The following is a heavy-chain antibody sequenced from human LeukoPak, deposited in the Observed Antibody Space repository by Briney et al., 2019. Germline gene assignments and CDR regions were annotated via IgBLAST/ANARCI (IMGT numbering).Heavy chain of an antibody. J-gene: IGHJ4*02. CDR1: GFTFSSYG. CDR3: AKDPLLLYYYDSSGYPTFDY. V-gene: IGHV3-30*18. Sequence: TGGSLRLSCAASGFTFSSYGMHWVRQAPGKGLEWVAVISYDGSNKYYADSVKGRFTISRDNSKNTLYLQMNSLRAEDTAVYYCAKDPLLLYYYDSSGYPTFDYWGQGTLVTVSS. D-gene: IGHD3-22*01. CDR2: ISYDGSNK.